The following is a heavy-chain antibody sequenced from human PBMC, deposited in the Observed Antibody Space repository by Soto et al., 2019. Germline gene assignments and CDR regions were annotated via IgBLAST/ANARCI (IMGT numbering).Heavy chain of an antibody. D-gene: IGHD2-15*01. CDR2: IYYSGST. CDR3: ARAVGYCSGGSCYSPYYFDY. CDR1: GGSISSYY. J-gene: IGHJ4*02. V-gene: IGHV4-59*01. Sequence: PSETLSLTCTVSGGSISSYYCSWIRQPPGKGLEWIGYIYYSGSTNYNPSLKSRVTISVDTSKNQFSLKLSSVTAADTAVYYCARAVGYCSGGSCYSPYYFDYWGQGTLVTVYS.